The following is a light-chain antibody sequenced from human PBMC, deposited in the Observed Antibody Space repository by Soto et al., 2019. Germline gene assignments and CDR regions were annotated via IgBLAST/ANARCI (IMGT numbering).Light chain of an antibody. CDR1: QSVSSY. V-gene: IGKV3-11*01. CDR2: AAS. J-gene: IGKJ2*01. CDR3: QQRSNWPS. Sequence: EIVLTQSPATLSLSPGERATLSCRASQSVSSYLAWYQQKPGQAPRLLIYAASNSATDIPARFSGSGSGTDFTLTISIPEPEDFAVYYCQQRSNWPSFGQGTRLEIK.